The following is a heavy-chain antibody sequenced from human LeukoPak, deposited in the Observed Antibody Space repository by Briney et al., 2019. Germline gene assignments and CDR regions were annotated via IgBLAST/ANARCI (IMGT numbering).Heavy chain of an antibody. CDR2: IYYSGST. CDR1: GGSISSGGYY. D-gene: IGHD1-26*01. CDR3: ARGGSWEIRGSPAFDI. J-gene: IGHJ3*02. Sequence: SSQTLSLTCTVSGGSISSGGYYWSWIRQHPGKGLEWIGYIYYSGSTYYNPSLKSRVTISVDTSKNQFSLKLSSVTAADTAVYYCARGGSWEIRGSPAFDIWGQGTMVTVSS. V-gene: IGHV4-31*03.